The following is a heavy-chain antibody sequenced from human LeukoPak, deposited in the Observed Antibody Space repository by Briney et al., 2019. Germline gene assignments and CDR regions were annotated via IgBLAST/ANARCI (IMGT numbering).Heavy chain of an antibody. D-gene: IGHD1-1*01. CDR3: ARVNINNWHSCDY. J-gene: IGHJ4*02. CDR1: GGSISSNNW. V-gene: IGHV4-4*02. Sequence: SGALSLTCAVSGGSISSNNWWGWVRPPPGKGLEWIGEIYHSGSPNYNPSLKSRVTISVDKSRNHFSPNLSSVTAADTAVYYCARVNINNWHSCDYWGQGTLVTVSS. CDR2: IYHSGSP.